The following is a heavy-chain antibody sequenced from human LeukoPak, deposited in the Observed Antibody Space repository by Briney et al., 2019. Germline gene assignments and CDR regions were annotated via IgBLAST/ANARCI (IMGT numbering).Heavy chain of an antibody. CDR1: GGSISSGDYY. CDR2: TYYSGST. Sequence: PSETLSLTCTVSGGSISSGDYYWSWIRQPPGKGLEWIGYTYYSGSTYYNPSLKSRVTISVDTSKNQFSLKLSSVTAADTAVYYCARADCSGGSCYSYKNYYYYGMDVWGQGTTVTVSS. J-gene: IGHJ6*02. V-gene: IGHV4-30-4*01. CDR3: ARADCSGGSCYSYKNYYYYGMDV. D-gene: IGHD2-15*01.